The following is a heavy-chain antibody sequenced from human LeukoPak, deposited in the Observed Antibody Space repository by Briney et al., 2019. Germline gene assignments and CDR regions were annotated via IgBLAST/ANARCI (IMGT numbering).Heavy chain of an antibody. D-gene: IGHD6-19*01. V-gene: IGHV3-23*01. CDR3: AKVGLSSGWTKGYYFDY. J-gene: IGHJ4*02. CDR2: ISGSGGST. Sequence: GGSLRLSCAASGFAFSSYAMSWVRQAPGKGLEWVSAISGSGGSTYYADSVKGRFTISRDNSKNTLYLQMNSLRAEDTAVYYCAKVGLSSGWTKGYYFDYWGQGTLVTVSS. CDR1: GFAFSSYA.